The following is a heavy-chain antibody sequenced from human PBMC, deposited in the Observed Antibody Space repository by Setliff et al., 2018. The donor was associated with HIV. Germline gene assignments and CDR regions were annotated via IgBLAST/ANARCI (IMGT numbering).Heavy chain of an antibody. CDR3: VRGLGLPNYYYYMDV. D-gene: IGHD3-16*01. Sequence: GGSLRLSCAASGFTFSSSWMHWVCQAPEKGLEWVADIKCDGSEKYYVDSVKGRLTISRDNAKNSLYLQVNSLRAEDMTVYYCVRGLGLPNYYYYMDVWGKGTTVTVSS. CDR2: IKCDGSEK. V-gene: IGHV3-7*03. CDR1: GFTFSSSW. J-gene: IGHJ6*03.